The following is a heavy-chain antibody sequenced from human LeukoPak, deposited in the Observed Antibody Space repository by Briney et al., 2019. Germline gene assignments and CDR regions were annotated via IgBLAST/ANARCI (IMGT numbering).Heavy chain of an antibody. V-gene: IGHV3-23*01. CDR3: AKDAPALVVVRGSFDY. Sequence: GGSLRLSCAASGFTFSSYAVSWVRQAPGKGLEWVSAISGSGGSTYYADSVKGRFTISRDNSKNTLYLQMNSLRAEDTAVYYCAKDAPALVVVRGSFDYWGQGTLVTVSS. CDR1: GFTFSSYA. D-gene: IGHD3-22*01. J-gene: IGHJ4*02. CDR2: ISGSGGST.